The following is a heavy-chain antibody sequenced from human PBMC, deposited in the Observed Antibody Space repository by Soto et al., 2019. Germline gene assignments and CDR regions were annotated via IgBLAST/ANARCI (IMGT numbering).Heavy chain of an antibody. Sequence: EVQLLESGGGLVQPGGSLRLSCAASGFTFSSYAMSWVRQAPGKGLEWVSAISGSGGSTYYADSVKGRFTISRDNSKNMLHLQMHFQRAEVTAVDYCAKAGPSRRQQRVRGGEVYYYYGIDVWGQGTTGTVSS. CDR2: ISGSGGST. V-gene: IGHV3-23*01. J-gene: IGHJ6*02. CDR1: GFTFSSYA. D-gene: IGHD6-13*01. CDR3: AKAGPSRRQQRVRGGEVYYYYGIDV.